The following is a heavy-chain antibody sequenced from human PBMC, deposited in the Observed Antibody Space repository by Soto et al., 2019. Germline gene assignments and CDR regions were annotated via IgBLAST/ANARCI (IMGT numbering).Heavy chain of an antibody. Sequence: SETLSLTCTVSGGSISSGGYSWSCIRQHPGKGLEWIGYIYYSGSTYYNPSLKSRVTISVDTSKNQFSLKLSSVTAADTAVYYCAREHIVVVPAAILNWFDPWGQGTLVTVSS. V-gene: IGHV4-31*03. CDR3: AREHIVVVPAAILNWFDP. CDR1: GGSISSGGYS. CDR2: IYYSGST. D-gene: IGHD2-2*01. J-gene: IGHJ5*02.